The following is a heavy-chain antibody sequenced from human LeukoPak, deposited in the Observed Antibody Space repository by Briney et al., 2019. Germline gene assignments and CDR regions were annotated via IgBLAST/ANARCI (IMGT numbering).Heavy chain of an antibody. CDR2: INHSGGT. Sequence: PSETLSLTCAVYGGSFSGYYWSWIRQPPGKGLEWIGEINHSGGTNYNPSLKSRVTISVDTSKNQFSLKLSSVTAADTAVYYCAREVYCGGDCYLYYFDYWGQGTLVTVSS. CDR3: AREVYCGGDCYLYYFDY. CDR1: GGSFSGYY. D-gene: IGHD2-21*02. J-gene: IGHJ4*02. V-gene: IGHV4-34*01.